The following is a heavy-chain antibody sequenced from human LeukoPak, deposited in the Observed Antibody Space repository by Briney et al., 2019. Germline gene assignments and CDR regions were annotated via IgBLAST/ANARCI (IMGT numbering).Heavy chain of an antibody. CDR1: GFTFSIYG. CDR3: AKKYDETSGGYFFDS. D-gene: IGHD6-25*01. CDR2: ITGSGSNT. V-gene: IGHV3-23*01. J-gene: IGHJ4*02. Sequence: GESLKISCAASGFTFSIYGMSWVRQAPGKGLEWVSSITGSGSNTFYADSVKGRFTISRDNSENTLHLQMNSLRAEDTAIYYCAKKYDETSGGYFFDSWGQGTLVTVSS.